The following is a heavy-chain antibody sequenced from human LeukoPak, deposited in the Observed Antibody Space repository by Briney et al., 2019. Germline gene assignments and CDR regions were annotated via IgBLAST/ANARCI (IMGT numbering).Heavy chain of an antibody. V-gene: IGHV4-59*01. J-gene: IGHJ1*01. CDR2: MYYSGST. Sequence: KPSETLSLTCTVSGGSISSYFWSWIRQPPGKGLEYIGYMYYSGSTNYSPSLKSRATISVDTPRNQVSLRLSSVTAADTAVYYCASVRVGASKLAEYIEYWGQGTLVTVSA. CDR3: ASVRVGASKLAEYIEY. CDR1: GGSISSYF. D-gene: IGHD1-26*01.